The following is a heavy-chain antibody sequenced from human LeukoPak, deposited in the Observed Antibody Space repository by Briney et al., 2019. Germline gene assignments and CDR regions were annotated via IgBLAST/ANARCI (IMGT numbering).Heavy chain of an antibody. CDR3: ARDRSSSSWPRAYDY. D-gene: IGHD6-13*01. J-gene: IGHJ4*02. Sequence: ASVKVSCKVSGYTLTELSMHWVRQAPGKGLEWMGGFDPEDGETIYAQKLQGRVTMTTDTSTSTAYIELRSLRPDDTAVYYCARDRSSSSWPRAYDYWGQGTLVTVSS. CDR2: FDPEDGET. CDR1: GYTLTELS. V-gene: IGHV1-24*01.